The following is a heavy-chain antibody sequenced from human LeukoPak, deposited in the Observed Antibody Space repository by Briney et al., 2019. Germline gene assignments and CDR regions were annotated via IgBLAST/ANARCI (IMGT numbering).Heavy chain of an antibody. D-gene: IGHD5-12*01. CDR3: AKDPRRIVATNYYYGMDV. V-gene: IGHV3-30*18. Sequence: GGSLRLSCAASGFTFSSYGMHWVRQAPGKGLEWVAVISYDGSNKYYADSVKGRFTISRDNSKNTLYLQMNSLRAEDTAVYYCAKDPRRIVATNYYYGMDVWGQGTTVTVSS. J-gene: IGHJ6*02. CDR2: ISYDGSNK. CDR1: GFTFSSYG.